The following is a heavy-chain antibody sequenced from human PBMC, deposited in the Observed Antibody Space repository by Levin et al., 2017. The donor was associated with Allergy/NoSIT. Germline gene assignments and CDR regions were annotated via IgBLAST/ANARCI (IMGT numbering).Heavy chain of an antibody. CDR3: GRDPNGDYLGAFEF. CDR1: GFTFSNYA. J-gene: IGHJ3*01. V-gene: IGHV3-23*01. CDR2: ISGDGGGT. Sequence: GESLKISCAASGFTFSNYAMTWVRQAPGKGLEWVSCISGDGGGTYYADSVKGRFTIARDNFRNTLYLQMKRLRVDDTAVYFCGRDPNGDYLGAFEFWGQGTVVAVSS. D-gene: IGHD2-21*01.